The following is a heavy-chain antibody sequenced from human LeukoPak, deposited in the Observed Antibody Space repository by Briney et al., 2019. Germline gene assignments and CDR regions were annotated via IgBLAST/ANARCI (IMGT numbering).Heavy chain of an antibody. J-gene: IGHJ4*02. CDR3: AKWGCSGGSCYPFDY. CDR1: GFTLSTYA. D-gene: IGHD2-15*01. V-gene: IGHV3-23*01. Sequence: QPGGSLRLSCAASGFTLSTYAVSWARQAPGKGLEWVSSISDGGGTTYYADSVKGRFTISRDYSKNTVYLQMNSLRAEDTAVYYCAKWGCSGGSCYPFDYWGQGTLVTVSS. CDR2: ISDGGGTT.